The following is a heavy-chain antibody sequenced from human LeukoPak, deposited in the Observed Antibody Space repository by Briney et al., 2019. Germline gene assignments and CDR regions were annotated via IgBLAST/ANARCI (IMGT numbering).Heavy chain of an antibody. Sequence: ASVTVSCKASGYTXTGYYIHWVRQAPGQGLEWMGWINSNSGGTNYAQKFQGRVTTTRDTSISTAYKELSRLRSDDTAVYYCARGGVDDYGDYWGQGTLVTVSS. CDR1: GYTXTGYY. D-gene: IGHD3-16*01. CDR2: INSNSGGT. CDR3: ARGGVDDYGDY. J-gene: IGHJ4*02. V-gene: IGHV1-2*02.